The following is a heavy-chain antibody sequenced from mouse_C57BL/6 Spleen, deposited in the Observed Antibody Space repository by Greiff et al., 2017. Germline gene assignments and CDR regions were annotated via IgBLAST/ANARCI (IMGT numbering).Heavy chain of an antibody. CDR3: ARPSSYYGSSSYFDY. D-gene: IGHD1-1*01. Sequence: EVQRVESGAELVRPGSSVKMSCKTSGYTFTSYGINWVKQRPGQGLEWIGYIYIGNGYTEYNEKFKGKATLTSDTSSSTAYMQLSSLTSEDSAIYFCARPSSYYGSSSYFDYWGQGTTLTVSS. CDR2: IYIGNGYT. V-gene: IGHV1-58*01. J-gene: IGHJ2*01. CDR1: GYTFTSYG.